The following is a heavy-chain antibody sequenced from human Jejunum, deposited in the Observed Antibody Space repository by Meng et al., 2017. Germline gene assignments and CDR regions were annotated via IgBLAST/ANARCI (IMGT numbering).Heavy chain of an antibody. D-gene: IGHD2-8*01. J-gene: IGHJ1*01. CDR2: IYHSGTT. V-gene: IGHV4-4*02. Sequence: QGQVQESGPGLVKPWGTLSLTCAVSGDSISSSYWWSWVRQSPGKGLEWIGEIYHSGTTNYNPSLKSRVTLSVDKSKNQFSLNLSSVTAADTAVYFCARDFEALNGVWGQGTLVTVSS. CDR3: ARDFEALNGV. CDR1: GDSISSSYW.